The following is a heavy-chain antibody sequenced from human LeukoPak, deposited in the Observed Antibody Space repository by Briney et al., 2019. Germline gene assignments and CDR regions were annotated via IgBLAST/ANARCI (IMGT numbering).Heavy chain of an antibody. CDR1: GFTFSSYA. D-gene: IGHD3-3*01. V-gene: IGHV3-30*04. J-gene: IGHJ4*02. CDR3: ARDPAKFWSGHDY. Sequence: GGSLRLSCVASGFTFSSYAMHWVRQAPGKGLEWVAVISHDGSNKYYADSVKGRFTISRDNSKNTLFLQMNSLRAEDTAVYYCARDPAKFWSGHDYWGQGTLVTVSS. CDR2: ISHDGSNK.